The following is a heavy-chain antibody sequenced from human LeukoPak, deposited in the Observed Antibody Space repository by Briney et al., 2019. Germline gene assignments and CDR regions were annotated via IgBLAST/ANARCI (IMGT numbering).Heavy chain of an antibody. CDR2: ISSSDSTV. CDR3: AREGTSDAFDI. D-gene: IGHD1-1*01. Sequence: GGSLRLSCAASGFTFNSYEMNWVRQAPGKGQEWVSYISSSDSTVYEDSVEGRFTISRDNAKNSLYLQMNSLRAEDTAVYYCAREGTSDAFDIWGQGTMVTVSS. V-gene: IGHV3-48*03. CDR1: GFTFNSYE. J-gene: IGHJ3*02.